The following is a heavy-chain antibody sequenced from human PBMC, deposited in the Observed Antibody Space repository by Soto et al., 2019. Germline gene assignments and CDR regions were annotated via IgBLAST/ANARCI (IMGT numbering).Heavy chain of an antibody. J-gene: IGHJ4*02. V-gene: IGHV3-30*18. Sequence: GGSLRVSCTASGFTFSSYAMSWVRQAPGKGLEWVAVISYDGSNKYYADSVKGRFTISRDNSKNTLYLQMSSLRAEDTAVYYCAKGFSYSVIDYWGQGTLVTVSS. CDR1: GFTFSSYA. D-gene: IGHD5-18*01. CDR2: ISYDGSNK. CDR3: AKGFSYSVIDY.